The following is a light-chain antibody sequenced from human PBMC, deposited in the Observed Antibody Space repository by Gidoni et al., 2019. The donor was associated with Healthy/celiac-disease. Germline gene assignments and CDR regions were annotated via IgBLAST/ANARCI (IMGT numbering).Light chain of an antibody. V-gene: IGLV3-25*03. J-gene: IGLJ1*01. CDR1: ALPKQY. CDR3: QSADSSGTYYV. Sequence: SYELTQPPPVSVSPGQTARITCSGDALPKQYAYWYQQKPGQAPVLLIYKDSERPSGIPERFSGSSSGTTVTLTISGVQAEDEADYYCQSADSSGTYYVFGTGTKVTVL. CDR2: KDS.